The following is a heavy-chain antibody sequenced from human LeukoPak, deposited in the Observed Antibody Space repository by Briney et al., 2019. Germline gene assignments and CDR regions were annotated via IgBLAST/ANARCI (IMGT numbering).Heavy chain of an antibody. CDR1: GFTVSSNY. CDR2: IYSGGST. V-gene: IGHV3-53*01. CDR3: ASPNSGYDSAGFDY. J-gene: IGHJ4*02. D-gene: IGHD5-12*01. Sequence: GGSLRLSCAASGFTVSSNYTSWVRQAPGKGLEWVSVIYSGGSTYYADSVKGRFTISRDNSKNTLYLQMNSLRAEDTAVYYCASPNSGYDSAGFDYWGQGTLVTVSS.